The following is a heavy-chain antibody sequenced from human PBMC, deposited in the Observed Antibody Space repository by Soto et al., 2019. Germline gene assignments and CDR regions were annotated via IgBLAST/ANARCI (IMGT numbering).Heavy chain of an antibody. J-gene: IGHJ3*02. CDR2: TYYRSKWYN. CDR3: ARVVHVEIIAAPLLDAFDI. D-gene: IGHD6-13*01. V-gene: IGHV6-1*01. Sequence: SPTLSHTCAISGDSVSSNSAAWNWIRQSPSRGLEWLGRTYYRSKWYNDYAVSVKSRITINPDTSKNQFSLQLNSVTPEDTAVYSCARVVHVEIIAAPLLDAFDIWGQGTMLTV. CDR1: GDSVSSNSAA.